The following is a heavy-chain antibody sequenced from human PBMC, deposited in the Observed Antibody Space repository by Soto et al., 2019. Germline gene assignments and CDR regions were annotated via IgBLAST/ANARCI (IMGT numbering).Heavy chain of an antibody. D-gene: IGHD4-17*01. Sequence: GGSLRLSCAASGFTFSSFAMSWVRQAPGKGLEWVSTISSSGGSTYYADSVKGRFTISRDNSKNTLYLQMNSLRAEDTAVYYCAREEGLWFGPWGQGTLVTVSS. J-gene: IGHJ5*02. V-gene: IGHV3-23*01. CDR3: AREEGLWFGP. CDR2: ISSSGGST. CDR1: GFTFSSFA.